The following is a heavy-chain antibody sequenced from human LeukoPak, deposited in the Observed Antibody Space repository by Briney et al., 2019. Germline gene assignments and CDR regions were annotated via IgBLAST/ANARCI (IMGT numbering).Heavy chain of an antibody. J-gene: IGHJ6*03. CDR1: GFTFSSYE. CDR2: ISTSGTTI. D-gene: IGHD1-26*01. CDR3: ARYPYSGSYLYYYYMDV. V-gene: IGHV3-48*03. Sequence: GGSLRLSCAASGFTFSSYEMNWVRQAPGKGLEWISYISTSGTTIYYADSVKGRFTISRDNSKNTLYLQMNSLRPEDTAVYYCARYPYSGSYLYYYYMDVWGKGTTVTVSS.